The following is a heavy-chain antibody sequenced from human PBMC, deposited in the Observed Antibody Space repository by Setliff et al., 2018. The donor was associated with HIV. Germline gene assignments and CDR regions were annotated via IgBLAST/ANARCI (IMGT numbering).Heavy chain of an antibody. CDR2: INHRGST. V-gene: IGHV4-61*10. D-gene: IGHD1-1*01. J-gene: IGHJ4*01. CDR1: GGSISSGSYY. CDR3: ARPPSHDIAQDHY. Sequence: SETLSLTCTVSGGSISSGSYYWSWIRQPAGKGLEWIGEINHRGSTNYIPSLKSRITISLDTSKNQFSLNLSSVKPSDTAMYYCARPPSHDIAQDHYWGHGTLVTVSS.